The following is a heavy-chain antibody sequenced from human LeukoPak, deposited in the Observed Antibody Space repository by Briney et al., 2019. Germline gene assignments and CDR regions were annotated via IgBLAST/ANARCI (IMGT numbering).Heavy chain of an antibody. D-gene: IGHD3-10*01. Sequence: SETLSLTCTVSGGSISSSSYYWGWIRQPPGKGLEWIGSIYYSGSTYYNPSLKSRVTISVDTSKNQFSLKLSSVTAADTAVYYCARERDGSGTQRGLDYWGQGTLVTVSS. CDR2: IYYSGST. J-gene: IGHJ4*02. V-gene: IGHV4-39*07. CDR3: ARERDGSGTQRGLDY. CDR1: GGSISSSSYY.